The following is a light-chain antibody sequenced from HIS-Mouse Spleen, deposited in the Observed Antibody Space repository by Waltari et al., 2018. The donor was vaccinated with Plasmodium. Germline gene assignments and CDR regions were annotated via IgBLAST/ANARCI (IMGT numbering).Light chain of an antibody. V-gene: IGKV3-15*01. J-gene: IGKJ3*01. CDR1: QSVSSN. CDR2: GAS. CDR3: QQYNNWSFT. Sequence: EVVMTQSPATLSVSPGERATLSGSASQSVSSNFAWYQQKPVQAPRLLIYGASTRATGIPARFSGSGSGTEFTLTIRSLQSEDFAVYYCQQYNNWSFTFGPGTKVDI.